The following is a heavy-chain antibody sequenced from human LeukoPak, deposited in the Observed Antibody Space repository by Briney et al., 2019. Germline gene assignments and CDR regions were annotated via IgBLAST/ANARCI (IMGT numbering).Heavy chain of an antibody. D-gene: IGHD2-15*01. V-gene: IGHV3-23*01. CDR3: AKVPKCSGGSCYYHSTGYFDY. CDR2: ISGSGGST. CDR1: GFTFSSYA. Sequence: GGSLRLSCAVSGFTFSSYAMSWVRQAPGKGLEGVSAISGSGGSTYYADSVKGRFTIPRDNSKNTLYLQMNSLRAEDTTVYYCAKVPKCSGGSCYYHSTGYFDYWGQGTLVTVSS. J-gene: IGHJ4*02.